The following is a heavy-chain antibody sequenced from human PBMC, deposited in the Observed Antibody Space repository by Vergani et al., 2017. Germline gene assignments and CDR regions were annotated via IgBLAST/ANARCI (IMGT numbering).Heavy chain of an antibody. CDR1: GYTFTGHY. CDR3: ARATVTQQTENFDY. Sequence: QVQLVQSGAEVKKPGASVKVSCKASGYTFTGHYMHWVRQAPGQGLEWMGWINPNSGGTNYAQKFQGRVTMTRDTSISTAYMELSRLGSDDTAVYYCARATVTQQTENFDYWGQGTLVTVSS. D-gene: IGHD4-17*01. CDR2: INPNSGGT. J-gene: IGHJ4*02. V-gene: IGHV1-2*02.